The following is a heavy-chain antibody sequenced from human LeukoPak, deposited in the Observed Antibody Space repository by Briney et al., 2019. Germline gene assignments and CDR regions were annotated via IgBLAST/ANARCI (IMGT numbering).Heavy chain of an antibody. V-gene: IGHV3-48*01. CDR1: GFNFSIYS. Sequence: GGSLRLSCAASGFNFSIYSMNWVRQAPGKGLEWVSYITRSSTTIYYADSVKGRFTISRDNSKNTLYLQMNSLRAEDTAVYYCAKALGGVQLNTFDIWGQGTMVTVSS. J-gene: IGHJ3*02. CDR2: ITRSSTTI. D-gene: IGHD5-18*01. CDR3: AKALGGVQLNTFDI.